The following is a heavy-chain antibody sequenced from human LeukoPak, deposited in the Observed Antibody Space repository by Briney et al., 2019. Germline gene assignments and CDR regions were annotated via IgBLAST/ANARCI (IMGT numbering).Heavy chain of an antibody. CDR2: ISYDGRKK. J-gene: IGHJ4*02. CDR3: APAGIAAADYYFNY. D-gene: IGHD6-13*01. V-gene: IGHV3-30*03. Sequence: GGSLRLSCAASVFIFSDYGMHWVRQAPGKGLEWVAVISYDGRKKYYADTVKGRFTVSRDNSKNTLYLQMSSLRAEDAAVYYRAPAGIAAADYYFNYWGQGTLVTVSS. CDR1: VFIFSDYG.